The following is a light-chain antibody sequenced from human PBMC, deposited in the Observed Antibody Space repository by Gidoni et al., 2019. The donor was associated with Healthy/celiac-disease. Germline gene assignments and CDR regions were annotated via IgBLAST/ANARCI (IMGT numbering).Light chain of an antibody. Sequence: EIVLTQSPGTLSLSPGERATLSCRASQSVSSSYLAWCQQKPGQAPRLLIYGASSRATGTPDRFSGSGSGTDFTLTISRLEPEDFAVYYCQRYGSSPTWTFGQGTKVEIK. CDR3: QRYGSSPTWT. CDR1: QSVSSSY. CDR2: GAS. V-gene: IGKV3-20*01. J-gene: IGKJ1*01.